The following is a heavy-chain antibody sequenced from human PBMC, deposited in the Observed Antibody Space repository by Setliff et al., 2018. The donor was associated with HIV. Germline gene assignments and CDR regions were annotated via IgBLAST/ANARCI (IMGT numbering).Heavy chain of an antibody. D-gene: IGHD3-10*01. J-gene: IGHJ6*03. CDR1: GGSLSGHY. CDR2: IYTSGST. CDR3: ARDQGHGSGRSYYYYYMDV. Sequence: PSETLSLTCAVYGGSLSGHYWSWIRQPPGKGLEWIGHIYTSGSTNYNPSLKSRVTISVDTSKNQFSLKLSSVTAADTAVYYCARDQGHGSGRSYYYYYMDVWGKGTTVTVSS. V-gene: IGHV4-4*08.